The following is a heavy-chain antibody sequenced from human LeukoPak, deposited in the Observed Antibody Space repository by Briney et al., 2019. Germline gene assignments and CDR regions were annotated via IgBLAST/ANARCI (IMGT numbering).Heavy chain of an antibody. V-gene: IGHV3-7*01. CDR2: IKQDGSEK. D-gene: IGHD4-17*01. Sequence: GGSLRLSCAASGFTFSSYWMSWVRQAPGKGLEWVANIKQDGSEKYYVDSVKGRFTISRDNAKNSLYLQMNSLRAEDTAVYYCARGDLGTVTTFLPFSPYYYYGMDVWGQGTTVTVSS. CDR3: ARGDLGTVTTFLPFSPYYYYGMDV. J-gene: IGHJ6*02. CDR1: GFTFSSYW.